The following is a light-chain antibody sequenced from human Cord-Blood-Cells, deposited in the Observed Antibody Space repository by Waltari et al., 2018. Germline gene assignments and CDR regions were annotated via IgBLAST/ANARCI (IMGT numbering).Light chain of an antibody. J-gene: IGLJ2*01. CDR2: RNK. Sequence: QSVLTQPPSASGTPGQRVTISCSGSSSNIGRNYVYCYQHLPGTAPKLLIYRNKQRPSGVPDRFSGSKSGTSASLAISGLRSEDEADYYCAAWDDSLSGVVFGGGTKLTVL. V-gene: IGLV1-47*01. CDR1: SSNIGRNY. CDR3: AAWDDSLSGVV.